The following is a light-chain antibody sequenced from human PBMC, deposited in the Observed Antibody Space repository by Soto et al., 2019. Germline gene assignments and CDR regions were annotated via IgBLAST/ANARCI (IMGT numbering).Light chain of an antibody. CDR2: GAS. J-gene: IGKJ4*01. V-gene: IGKV3-20*01. CDR1: QNIYNIY. Sequence: ESVLTQSPGTLSLSPGERATLSSRATQNIYNIYLAWYQQRRGQAPRLLIYGASSRATGIPDRFSGSGSGTDFTLTISRLEPEDFGVYYCQHFGNDALAFGGGTKVDIK. CDR3: QHFGNDALA.